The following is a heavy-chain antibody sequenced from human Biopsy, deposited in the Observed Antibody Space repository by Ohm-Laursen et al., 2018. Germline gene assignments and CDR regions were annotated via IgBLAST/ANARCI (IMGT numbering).Heavy chain of an antibody. CDR3: ASVVLGPTNDAFDL. D-gene: IGHD3-22*01. CDR1: GGDINNYY. V-gene: IGHV4-4*07. J-gene: IGHJ3*01. CDR2: IYPGGST. Sequence: SETLSLTCNVSGGDINNYYWSWIRQPAGKGLEWIGRIYPGGSTNYNPSLKSRVTMSVDTPKKQLSLRLRSVTAADTAMYYCASVVLGPTNDAFDLWGRGTMVVVSS.